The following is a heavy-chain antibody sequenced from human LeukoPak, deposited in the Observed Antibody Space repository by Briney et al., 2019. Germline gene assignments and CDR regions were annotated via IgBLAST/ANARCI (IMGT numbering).Heavy chain of an antibody. CDR1: GGSISSSSYY. J-gene: IGHJ5*02. CDR2: IDNSGST. D-gene: IGHD2-2*01. V-gene: IGHV4-39*01. CDR3: ARHPMRYCSSTSCFWNWFDP. Sequence: SETLSLTCTVSGGSISSSSYYWGWIRQSPGKGLEWIGSIDNSGSTYYNPSLKSRVTISEDTSENQFSLKLSSVTAADTAVYYCARHPMRYCSSTSCFWNWFDPWGQGTLVTVSS.